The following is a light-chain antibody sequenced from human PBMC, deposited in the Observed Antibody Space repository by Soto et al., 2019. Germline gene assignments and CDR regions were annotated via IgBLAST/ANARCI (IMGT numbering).Light chain of an antibody. CDR3: QTWGTGLLV. CDR2: LNSDGSH. Sequence: QPVLTQSPSASASLGASVKLTCTLSSGHSSYAIAWHQQQPEKGPRYLMKLNSDGSHSKGDGIPDRFSGSSSGAERYLTNSSLQSEDEADYYCQTWGTGLLVFGGGTKLTV. CDR1: SGHSSYA. J-gene: IGLJ3*02. V-gene: IGLV4-69*01.